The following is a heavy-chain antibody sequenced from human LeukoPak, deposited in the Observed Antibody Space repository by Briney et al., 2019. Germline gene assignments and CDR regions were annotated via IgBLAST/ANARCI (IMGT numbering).Heavy chain of an antibody. V-gene: IGHV1-2*02. CDR3: ARAIDYGSGSYLLDY. CDR1: GYTFTGYY. J-gene: IGHJ4*02. Sequence: GASVKVSCKASGYTFTGYYMHWVRQAPGQGLEWMGGINPNSGGTNYQQKFQGRVTMTRDTSISTAYMELSRLRSDDTAVYYCARAIDYGSGSYLLDYWGQRTVITVS. CDR2: INPNSGGT. D-gene: IGHD3-10*01.